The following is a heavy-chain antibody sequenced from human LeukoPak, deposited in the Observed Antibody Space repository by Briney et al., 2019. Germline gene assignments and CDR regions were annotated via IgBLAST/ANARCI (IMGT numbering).Heavy chain of an antibody. CDR3: ARDMVRGIHFDY. V-gene: IGHV1-18*01. CDR2: ISAYNGNT. J-gene: IGHJ4*02. Sequence: ASVKVSCKASGSTFTSYVISWVRQAPGQGLEWMGWISAYNGNTNYAQKLQGRVTMTTDTSTSTAYMELRSLRSDDTAVYYCARDMVRGIHFDYWGQGTLVTVSS. CDR1: GSTFTSYV. D-gene: IGHD3-10*01.